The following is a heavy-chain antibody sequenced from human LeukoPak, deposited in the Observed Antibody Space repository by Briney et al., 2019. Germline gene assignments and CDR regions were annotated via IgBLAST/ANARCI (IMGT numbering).Heavy chain of an antibody. V-gene: IGHV4-34*01. CDR3: ARGGQGSVTMGGPFGY. J-gene: IGHJ4*02. Sequence: PSETLSLTCAVYGGSISGYYWSWIRQPPGKELEWIGEINHSGSTNYNPSLKSRVTISVDTSKNQFSLKLSSVTAADTAVYYCARGGQGSVTMGGPFGYWGQGTLVTVSS. CDR1: GGSISGYY. CDR2: INHSGST. D-gene: IGHD4-17*01.